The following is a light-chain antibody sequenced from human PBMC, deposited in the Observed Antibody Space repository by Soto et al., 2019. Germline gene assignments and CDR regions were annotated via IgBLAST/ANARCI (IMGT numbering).Light chain of an antibody. CDR2: GAS. CDR3: QQYGSSPT. CDR1: QSVSSSY. V-gene: IGKV3-20*01. J-gene: IGKJ5*01. Sequence: EIVLTQSPGTLSLSPGERATLSCRASQSVSSSYLAWYQQKPGQAPRLLIYGASSRDTGIPDRFSGSGSGTDFTITISRMEPEDFAEYYCQQYGSSPTFGQGTRLEIK.